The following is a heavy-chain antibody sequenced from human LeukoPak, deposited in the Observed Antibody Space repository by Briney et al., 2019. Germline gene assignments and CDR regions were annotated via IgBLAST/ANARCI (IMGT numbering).Heavy chain of an antibody. J-gene: IGHJ4*02. CDR3: ARVSPPMQLWAFDY. CDR1: GFTFSTYC. CDR2: IKENGNEK. D-gene: IGHD5-18*01. V-gene: IGHV3-7*03. Sequence: GGSLRLPCVASGFTFSTYCMSWLRQAPPKGLPWVANIKENGNEKYYVASVKGRFTISRDNAKNSLYLQMNSLRAEDTAVYYCARVSPPMQLWAFDYWGQGTLVTVSS.